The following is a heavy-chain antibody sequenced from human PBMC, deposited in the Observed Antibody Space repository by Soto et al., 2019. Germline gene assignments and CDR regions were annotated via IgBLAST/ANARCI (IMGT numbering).Heavy chain of an antibody. CDR1: GFTFSSYA. CDR2: ISYDGSNK. J-gene: IGHJ4*02. D-gene: IGHD3-3*01. V-gene: IGHV3-30-3*01. CDR3: ARGDPQFYDFWSGYLFDY. Sequence: PGGSLRLSCAASGFTFSSYAMHWVRQAPGKGLEWVAVISYDGSNKYYADSVKGRFTISRDNSKNTLYLQMNSLRAEDTAVYYCARGDPQFYDFWSGYLFDYWGQGTLVTVSS.